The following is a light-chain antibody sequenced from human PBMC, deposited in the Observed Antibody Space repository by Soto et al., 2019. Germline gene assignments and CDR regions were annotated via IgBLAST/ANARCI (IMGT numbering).Light chain of an antibody. J-gene: IGKJ1*01. CDR2: GAS. CDR3: LQNHNYPRT. CDR1: QDISDD. V-gene: IGKV1-6*01. Sequence: MTQSPSSLSASVGDRVTITCRASQDISDDVGWYQQTPGKAPKLLISGASRLQSGVPSRFSGSGSGAAFTLTITSLRPEDSATYYCLQNHNYPRTFGQGTKVEI.